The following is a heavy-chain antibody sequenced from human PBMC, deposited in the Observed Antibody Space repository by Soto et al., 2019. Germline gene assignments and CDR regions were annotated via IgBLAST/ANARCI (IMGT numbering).Heavy chain of an antibody. V-gene: IGHV3-48*02. D-gene: IGHD2-21*02. Sequence: EVQLVESGGGLVQPGGSLRLSCAASGFTFSSYSMNWVRQAPGKGLEWVSYISSSSSTIYYADSVKGRFTISRDNAKNSLYLQMNSLRDEDTAMYYCASAYCGGDCYYVRWYFDLWGRGTLVTVSS. J-gene: IGHJ2*01. CDR1: GFTFSSYS. CDR2: ISSSSSTI. CDR3: ASAYCGGDCYYVRWYFDL.